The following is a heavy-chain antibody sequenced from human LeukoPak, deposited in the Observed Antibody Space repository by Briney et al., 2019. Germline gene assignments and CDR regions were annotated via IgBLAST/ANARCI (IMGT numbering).Heavy chain of an antibody. CDR3: ARANWGGRPLEDHYYYGMDA. CDR1: GFTFSSYW. V-gene: IGHV3-74*01. Sequence: GGSLRLSCAASGFTFSSYWMHWVRQAPGKGLVWVSRINCDGSSTSYADSVKGRFTISRDNAKNTLYLQMNSLRAEDTAVYYCARANWGGRPLEDHYYYGMDAWGQGTTVTVSS. D-gene: IGHD7-27*01. CDR2: INCDGSST. J-gene: IGHJ6*02.